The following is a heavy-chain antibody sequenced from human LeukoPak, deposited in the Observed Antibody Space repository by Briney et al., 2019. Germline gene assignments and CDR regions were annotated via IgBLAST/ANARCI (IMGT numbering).Heavy chain of an antibody. Sequence: SETPSLTCTVSGGSISSYYWSWIRQPPGKGLEWIGYIYYSGSTNYNPSLKSRVTISVDTSKNQFSLKLSSVTAADTAVYYCASDYGDYSGYFQHWGQGTLVTVSS. J-gene: IGHJ1*01. CDR3: ASDYGDYSGYFQH. CDR2: IYYSGST. V-gene: IGHV4-59*08. CDR1: GGSISSYY. D-gene: IGHD4-17*01.